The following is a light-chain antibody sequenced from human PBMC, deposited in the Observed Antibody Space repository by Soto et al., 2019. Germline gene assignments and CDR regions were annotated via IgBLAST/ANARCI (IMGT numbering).Light chain of an antibody. CDR2: EVS. J-gene: IGLJ2*01. Sequence: QSALTQPPSVSGSPGQSITISCTGTSSDVGGYNRVSWYQQPPGAAPKLMMSEVSNRPSGVPDRFSGSKSGNTASLIISGLQAEDEADYYCSSFSSSSTFIFGGGTKLTVL. CDR3: SSFSSSSTFI. CDR1: SSDVGGYNR. V-gene: IGLV2-18*02.